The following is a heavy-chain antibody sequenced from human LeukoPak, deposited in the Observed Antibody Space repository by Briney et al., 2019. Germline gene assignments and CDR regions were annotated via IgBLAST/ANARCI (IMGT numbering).Heavy chain of an antibody. J-gene: IGHJ4*02. D-gene: IGHD6-6*01. Sequence: ASVKVSCKASGYTFTTYGISWVRQAPRQGLEWMGWISTYNGDTNYAQNLQGRVTMTTDTSTTTAYMELRSLRSDDTAVYYCARSLISSIAPFDYWGQGTLVTVSS. CDR3: ARSLISSIAPFDY. CDR2: ISTYNGDT. V-gene: IGHV1-18*01. CDR1: GYTFTTYG.